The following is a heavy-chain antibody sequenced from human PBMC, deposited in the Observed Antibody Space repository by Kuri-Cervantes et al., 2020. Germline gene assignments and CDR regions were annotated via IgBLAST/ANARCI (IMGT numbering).Heavy chain of an antibody. J-gene: IGHJ1*01. D-gene: IGHD6-19*01. Sequence: ESLKISCTVSGGSISSSSYYWGWICQPPGKGLEWIGYIYYSGSTNYNPSLKSRVTISVDTSKNQFSLKLSSVTAADTAVYYCARQGSGWVQHWGQGTLVTVSS. CDR3: ARQGSGWVQH. CDR2: IYYSGST. V-gene: IGHV4-61*05. CDR1: GGSISSSSYY.